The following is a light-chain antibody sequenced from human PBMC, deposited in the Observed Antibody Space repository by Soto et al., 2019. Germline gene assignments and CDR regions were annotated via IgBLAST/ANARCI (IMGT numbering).Light chain of an antibody. Sequence: QSALTQPASGSGAPGQSITISCTGTSSDVGSYNLVSWYHHHPGKAPKLMIYEVSKRPSAVSNRFSGSKSGNTASLTISGLQAEDEADYYCCSYAGSSAYGFGTGSTVTVL. CDR2: EVS. CDR1: SSDVGSYNL. J-gene: IGLJ1*01. V-gene: IGLV2-23*02. CDR3: CSYAGSSAYG.